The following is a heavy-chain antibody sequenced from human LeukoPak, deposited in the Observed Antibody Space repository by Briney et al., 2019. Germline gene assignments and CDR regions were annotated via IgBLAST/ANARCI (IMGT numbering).Heavy chain of an antibody. D-gene: IGHD1-26*01. CDR2: IRYDASYK. V-gene: IGHV3-30*02. Sequence: PGGSLRLSCAASGFTFSSYGMHWVRQAPGKGLEWVAYIRYDASYKYYADSVKGRFTVSRDNSKNTLYLQMNSLGTDDTAVYYCAREEEWELPDYWGQGTLVIVSS. CDR1: GFTFSSYG. J-gene: IGHJ4*02. CDR3: AREEEWELPDY.